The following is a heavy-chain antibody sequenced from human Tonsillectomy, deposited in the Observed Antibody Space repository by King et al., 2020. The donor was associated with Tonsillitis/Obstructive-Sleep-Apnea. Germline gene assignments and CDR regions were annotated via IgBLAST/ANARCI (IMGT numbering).Heavy chain of an antibody. CDR3: ARDDVVGRYIDS. J-gene: IGHJ4*02. D-gene: IGHD1-14*01. CDR2: INPSSGVA. Sequence: QLVQSGAEVKKPGASVKVSCKASGYTFTRYYIHWVRQARGQGLEWMGIINPSSGVASYAQKFQGRVTMTTDTSASTVYLQLNSLRSEDTAVYYCARDDVVGRYIDSWGQGTLVTVSS. V-gene: IGHV1-46*01. CDR1: GYTFTRYY.